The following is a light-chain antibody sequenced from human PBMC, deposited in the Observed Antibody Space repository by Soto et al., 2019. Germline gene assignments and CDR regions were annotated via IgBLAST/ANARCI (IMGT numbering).Light chain of an antibody. CDR2: RAS. V-gene: IGKV1-16*01. J-gene: IGKJ4*01. CDR1: QNINNR. CDR3: QQYEDYPLT. Sequence: DIHMTQSPSSLSASVGDTVIITCRANQNINNRLGWFQQTPGKARKSLIYRASNLQSGVPSRFIGWGSGTEFTLTINNLQPEDFATYFCQQYEDYPLTVGGGTKVDSK.